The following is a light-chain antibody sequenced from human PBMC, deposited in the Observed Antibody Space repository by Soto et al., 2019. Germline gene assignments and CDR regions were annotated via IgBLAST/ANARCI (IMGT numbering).Light chain of an antibody. CDR1: QSVSSNY. J-gene: IGKJ1*01. CDR3: QQYGRSPT. Sequence: EIVLTQSPGTLSLSPGERATLSCRSSQSVSSNYLAWYQQKPDQAPRLVIYVVSGRATGIPDRFSGSGSGTDFTLTISRLEPEDFAVYYCQQYGRSPTFGQGTKVEIK. V-gene: IGKV3-20*01. CDR2: VVS.